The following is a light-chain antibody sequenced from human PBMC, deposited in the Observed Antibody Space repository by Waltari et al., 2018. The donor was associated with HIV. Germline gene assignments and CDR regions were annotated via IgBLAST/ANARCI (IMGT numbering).Light chain of an antibody. V-gene: IGLV2-23*02. CDR2: EVT. CDR1: SSDVGRYNL. J-gene: IGLJ3*02. CDR3: CSYAGTSILV. Sequence: QSALTQPASVSGSPGQSITISCPGTSSDVGRYNLFSWYQQHPGKAPKLMIYEVTKRPSGVSNRFSGSKSGNTASLTISGLQAEDEGDYHCCSYAGTSILVFGGGTKLTVL.